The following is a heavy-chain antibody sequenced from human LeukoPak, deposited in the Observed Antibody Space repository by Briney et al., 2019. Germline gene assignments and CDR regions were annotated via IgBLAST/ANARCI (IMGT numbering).Heavy chain of an antibody. CDR3: ARDRAVANIGQLSPFHY. CDR2: ITVNGNSI. CDR1: GFPFSSYG. V-gene: IGHV3-48*03. Sequence: GGSLRLSCAASGFPFSSYGMHWVRQAPGKGLEWLSFITVNGNSIYYADSVRGRFTISRDDAKNSLYLQINSLRAEDTAVYYCARDRAVANIGQLSPFHYCGQGTLVTVSS. D-gene: IGHD1-1*01. J-gene: IGHJ4*02.